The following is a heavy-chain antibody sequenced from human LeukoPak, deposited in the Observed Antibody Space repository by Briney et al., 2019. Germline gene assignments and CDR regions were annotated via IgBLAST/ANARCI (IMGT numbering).Heavy chain of an antibody. Sequence: GGSLRLSCAASGFTFSSYDLNWVRQAPGKGLEWVSSISSSSSYIYYADSVKGRFTISRDNAKNSLYLQMNSLRAEDTAVYYCAREEYYDSSGYPYYFDYWGQGTLVTVSS. CDR3: AREEYYDSSGYPYYFDY. J-gene: IGHJ4*02. CDR2: ISSSSSYI. V-gene: IGHV3-21*01. D-gene: IGHD3-22*01. CDR1: GFTFSSYD.